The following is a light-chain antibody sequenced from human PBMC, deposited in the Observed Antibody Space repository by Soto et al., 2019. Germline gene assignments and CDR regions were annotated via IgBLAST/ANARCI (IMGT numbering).Light chain of an antibody. CDR2: AAS. CDR3: QQSYSTPRT. J-gene: IGKJ2*01. Sequence: DIPMTQSPSSLSASVGDRVTITCRASQSISSYLNWYQQKPGKAPKLLIYAASSLHSGVPSRFSGSGSGTDFTLTISSLQPDDFATYSCQQSYSTPRTFGQGTKLEIK. V-gene: IGKV1-39*01. CDR1: QSISSY.